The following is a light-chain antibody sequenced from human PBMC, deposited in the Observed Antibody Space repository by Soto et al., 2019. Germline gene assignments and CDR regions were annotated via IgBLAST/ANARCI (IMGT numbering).Light chain of an antibody. CDR3: SSYTTSNTRQIV. CDR2: DVT. Sequence: QSALTQPASVSGSPGQSITISCTGTSSDVGGYNYVSWYQHHPGKAPELIIYDVTNRPSGVSNPFSGSKSGNTASLTISGLQPEDEADYYCSSYTTSNTRQIVFGTGTKVT. CDR1: SSDVGGYNY. V-gene: IGLV2-14*03. J-gene: IGLJ1*01.